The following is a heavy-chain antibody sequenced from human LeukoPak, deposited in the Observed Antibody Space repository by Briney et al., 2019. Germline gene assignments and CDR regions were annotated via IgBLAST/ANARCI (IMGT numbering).Heavy chain of an antibody. CDR2: INHSGST. CDR3: ARGRKSYTGWAARLWYWFDP. V-gene: IGHV4-34*01. J-gene: IGHJ5*02. Sequence: SETLSLTCAVYGGSFSGYYWSWIRQPPGKGLEWIGEINHSGSTTYNPSLKSRVTISVDTSKNQFSLKLSSVTAADTAVYYCARGRKSYTGWAARLWYWFDPWGQGTLVTVSS. D-gene: IGHD6-6*01. CDR1: GGSFSGYY.